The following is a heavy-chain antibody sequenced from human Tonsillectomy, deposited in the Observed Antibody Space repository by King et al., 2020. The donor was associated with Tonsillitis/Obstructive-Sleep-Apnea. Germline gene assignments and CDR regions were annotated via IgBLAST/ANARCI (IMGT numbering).Heavy chain of an antibody. CDR3: AKGWTYQLLSGQRQFWFDP. CDR1: GFTFSSYA. Sequence: EVQLVESGGGLVQPGGSLRLSCAASGFTFSSYAMSWVLQAPGKGLVWVSAISGSGGSTYYADSVKGRVTISRDNSKNTLYLQMNSLRAEDTAVYYCAKGWTYQLLSGQRQFWFDPWGQGTLVTVSS. D-gene: IGHD2-2*01. CDR2: ISGSGGST. J-gene: IGHJ5*02. V-gene: IGHV3-23*04.